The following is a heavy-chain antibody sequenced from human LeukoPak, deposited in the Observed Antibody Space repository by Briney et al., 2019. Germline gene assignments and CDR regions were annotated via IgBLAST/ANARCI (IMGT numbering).Heavy chain of an antibody. D-gene: IGHD3-22*01. CDR2: IYYNGVT. V-gene: IGHV4-59*01. CDR3: ARFYDRSGPHFDY. CDR1: GDSINYYY. Sequence: SETLSLTCSVSGDSINYYYWSWIRQPPGKGLEWIGYIYYNGVTNYNPSLKSRLTISVDTSKNQFSLKLNSVTAADTAVYYCARFYDRSGPHFDYWGQGTLVTVSS. J-gene: IGHJ4*02.